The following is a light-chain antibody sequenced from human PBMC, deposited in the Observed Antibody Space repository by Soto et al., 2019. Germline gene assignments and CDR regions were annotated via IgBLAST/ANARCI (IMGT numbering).Light chain of an antibody. CDR1: QSISSY. CDR3: QQSYSTPLT. Sequence: DIQMTQSPSSLSASVGDRVTITCRASQSISSYLNWYQQKPGKAPKLLIYAASSLQSGVPSRFRGSGSGTDFTLTISSLQTEDFATYSCQQSYSTPLTFGGGTKVEIK. CDR2: AAS. V-gene: IGKV1-39*01. J-gene: IGKJ4*01.